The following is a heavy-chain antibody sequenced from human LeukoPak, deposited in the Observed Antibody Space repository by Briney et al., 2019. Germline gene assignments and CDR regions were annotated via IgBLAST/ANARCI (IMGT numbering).Heavy chain of an antibody. CDR3: ARKKHIVVVTAIVGAFDI. CDR2: INHSGST. D-gene: IGHD2-21*02. CDR1: GGSFSGYY. J-gene: IGHJ3*02. Sequence: SETLSLTCAVYGGSFSGYYWSWIRQPPGKGLEWIGEINHSGSTNYNPSLKSRVTISVDTPKNQFSLKLSSVTAADTAVYYCARKKHIVVVTAIVGAFDIWGQGTMVTVSS. V-gene: IGHV4-34*01.